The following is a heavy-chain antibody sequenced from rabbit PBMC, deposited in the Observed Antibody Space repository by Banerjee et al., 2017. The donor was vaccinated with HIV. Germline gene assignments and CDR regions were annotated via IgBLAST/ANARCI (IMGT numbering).Heavy chain of an antibody. CDR1: GFSFSNGYV. J-gene: IGHJ4*01. V-gene: IGHV1S45*01. CDR3: ARDGAGSTYWWYFNL. Sequence: QEQLEESGGDLVKPEGSLTLTCTASGFSFSNGYVMCWVRQAPGKGLEWIGCMNAGTSGGSYYARWAKGRFTISKTSSTTVTLQMTSLTAADTATYFCARDGAGSTYWWYFNLWGPGTLVTVS. D-gene: IGHD8-1*01. CDR2: MNAGTSGGS.